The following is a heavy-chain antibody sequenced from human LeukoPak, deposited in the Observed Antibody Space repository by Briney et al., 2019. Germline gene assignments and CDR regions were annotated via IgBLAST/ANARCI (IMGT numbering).Heavy chain of an antibody. CDR1: GGSISSYY. Sequence: PSETLSLTCTVSGGSISSYYWSWIRQPPGKGLEWIGYIYYSGSTNYKSSLKSRVTISVDTSKNQFSLKLSSVTAADTAVYYCARDSNYYDSSGYYYGAPDDAFDIWGQGTMVTVSS. D-gene: IGHD3-22*01. V-gene: IGHV4-59*01. CDR2: IYYSGST. CDR3: ARDSNYYDSSGYYYGAPDDAFDI. J-gene: IGHJ3*02.